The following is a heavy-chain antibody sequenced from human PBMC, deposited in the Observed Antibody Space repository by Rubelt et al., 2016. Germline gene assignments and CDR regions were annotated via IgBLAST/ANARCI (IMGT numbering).Heavy chain of an antibody. Sequence: GKGLEWIGYIYYSGSTNYNHSLKSRVTISVDTSKNQFSLKLSSVTAADTAVYYCARPYSSTWANWFDPWGQGTLVTVSP. CDR2: IYYSGST. V-gene: IGHV4-59*12. D-gene: IGHD6-13*01. CDR3: ARPYSSTWANWFDP. J-gene: IGHJ5*02.